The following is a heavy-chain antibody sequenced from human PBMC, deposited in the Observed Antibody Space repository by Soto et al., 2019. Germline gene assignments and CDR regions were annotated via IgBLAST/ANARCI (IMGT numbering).Heavy chain of an antibody. Sequence: VASVKVSCKASGGTFSSYAVSWVRQAPGQGLEWMGGIIPIFGTANYAQKFQGRVTITADESTSTAYMELSSLRSEDTAAYYCARSFSAYDSSGYLDYWGQGTLVTVSS. J-gene: IGHJ4*02. D-gene: IGHD3-22*01. CDR1: GGTFSSYA. CDR3: ARSFSAYDSSGYLDY. V-gene: IGHV1-69*13. CDR2: IIPIFGTA.